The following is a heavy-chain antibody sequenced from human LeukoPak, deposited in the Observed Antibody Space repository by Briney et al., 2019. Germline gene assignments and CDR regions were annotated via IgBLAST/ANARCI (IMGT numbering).Heavy chain of an antibody. CDR3: ARAIEGSSNHLYFYGLDV. CDR1: GYTFTSYD. V-gene: IGHV1-8*01. J-gene: IGHJ6*02. Sequence: ASVKFSCKASGYTFTSYDINWVRQATGQGLEWMGWMNPNSGNTGYAQKFQGRVTMTRNTSISTAYMELSSLRSEDTAVYYCARAIEGSSNHLYFYGLDVWGQGTTVTVSS. D-gene: IGHD3-10*01. CDR2: MNPNSGNT.